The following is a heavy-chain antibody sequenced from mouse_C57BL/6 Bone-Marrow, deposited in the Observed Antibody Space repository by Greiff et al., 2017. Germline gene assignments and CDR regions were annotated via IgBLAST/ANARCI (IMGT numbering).Heavy chain of an antibody. Sequence: EVHLVESGGDLVKPGGSLKLSCAASEFTFSSYGMSWVRQTPDKRLEWVATISSGGSYTYYPDSVKGRFTISRDNAKNTLYLQMSSLKSEDTAMYYCSRRFYDGYYDYFDYWGQGTTLTVSS. CDR3: SRRFYDGYYDYFDY. D-gene: IGHD2-3*01. CDR1: EFTFSSYG. J-gene: IGHJ2*01. CDR2: ISSGGSYT. V-gene: IGHV5-6*01.